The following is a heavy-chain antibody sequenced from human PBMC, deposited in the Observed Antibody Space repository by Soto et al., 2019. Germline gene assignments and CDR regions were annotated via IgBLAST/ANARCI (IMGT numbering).Heavy chain of an antibody. D-gene: IGHD5-12*01. CDR3: ARENIVAVDY. CDR1: GGSFSGYY. V-gene: IGHV4-34*01. Sequence: SETLSLTCAVYGGSFSGYYWSWIRQPPGKGLEWIGEINHSGSTNYNPSLKSRVTISVDTSKNQFSLKLSSVTAADTAVYYCARENIVAVDYWGQGTLVTVSS. J-gene: IGHJ4*02. CDR2: INHSGST.